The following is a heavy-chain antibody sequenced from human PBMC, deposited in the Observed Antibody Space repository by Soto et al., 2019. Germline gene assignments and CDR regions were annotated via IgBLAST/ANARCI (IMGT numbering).Heavy chain of an antibody. CDR1: GFTFISYG. CDR3: AKDREGYCSSTSCHSIQGWFDP. Sequence: GGSLRLSCAASGFTFISYGMSWVRQAPGKGLKWVSAISGSGGSTYYADSVKGRFTISRDNSKNTLYLQMNSLRAEDTAVYYCAKDREGYCSSTSCHSIQGWFDPWGQGTLVTVSS. CDR2: ISGSGGST. D-gene: IGHD2-2*01. J-gene: IGHJ5*02. V-gene: IGHV3-23*01.